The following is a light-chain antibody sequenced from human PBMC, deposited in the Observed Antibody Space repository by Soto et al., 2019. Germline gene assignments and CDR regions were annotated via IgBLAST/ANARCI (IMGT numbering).Light chain of an antibody. V-gene: IGKV3-15*01. J-gene: IGKJ1*01. Sequence: EIVMTQSPATLPVSPGDRATLSCRASQSVSSNLAWYQQKPGQAPRLLIHGASTRATGIPARFSGSGSGTEFTLIISSLQSEDFVVYYCQQYNVWPTFGQGTKVEIK. CDR1: QSVSSN. CDR2: GAS. CDR3: QQYNVWPT.